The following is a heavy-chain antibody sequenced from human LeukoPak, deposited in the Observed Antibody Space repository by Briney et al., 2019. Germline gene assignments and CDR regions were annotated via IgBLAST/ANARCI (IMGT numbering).Heavy chain of an antibody. J-gene: IGHJ6*03. CDR1: GFTFSSYE. Sequence: LRLSCAASGFTFSSYEMNWIRQPPGKGLEWIASIHDSATTNYNPSLKSRVTISLDTSKNQFSLKLSSVTAADTAVYYCARRLRYFDTRDNYYMDVWGKGTTVTISS. D-gene: IGHD3-9*01. V-gene: IGHV4-59*01. CDR2: IHDSATT. CDR3: ARRLRYFDTRDNYYMDV.